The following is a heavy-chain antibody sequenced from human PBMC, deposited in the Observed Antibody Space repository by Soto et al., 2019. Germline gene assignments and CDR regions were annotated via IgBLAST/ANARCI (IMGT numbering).Heavy chain of an antibody. CDR2: IIPIFGTA. CDR1: GGTFSSYA. J-gene: IGHJ5*02. Sequence: GASVKVSCKACGGTFSSYAISWLRQAPGQGLEWMGGIIPIFGTANYAQKFQGRVTITADESTSTAYMELSSLRSEDTAVYYCTASNYCSSTSCYRGRWFDPWGQGTLVTVSS. V-gene: IGHV1-69*13. CDR3: TASNYCSSTSCYRGRWFDP. D-gene: IGHD2-2*01.